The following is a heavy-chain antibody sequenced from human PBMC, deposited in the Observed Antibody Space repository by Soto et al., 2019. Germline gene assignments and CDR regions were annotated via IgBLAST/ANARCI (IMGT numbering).Heavy chain of an antibody. V-gene: IGHV3-23*01. CDR2: ISGIGHST. CDR3: ARGRAGGYFDS. D-gene: IGHD6-13*01. CDR1: GFTFSSYA. J-gene: IGHJ4*02. Sequence: PGGSLRLSCAASGFTFSSYAMSWVRQAPGKGLEWVSSISGIGHSTYYADSVKGRFTISRDNSKNTLYLQMNSLRAEDTAVYYCARGRAGGYFDSWGPGTLVTVSS.